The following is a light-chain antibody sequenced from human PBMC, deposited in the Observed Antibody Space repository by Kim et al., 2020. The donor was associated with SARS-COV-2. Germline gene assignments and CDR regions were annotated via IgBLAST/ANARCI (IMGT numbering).Light chain of an antibody. CDR1: QGISSY. Sequence: SASTGDRVTITCRASQGISSYLAWYQQKPGKAPKLLIYAASTLQSGVPSRFSGSGSGTDFTLTISCLQSEDFATYYCQQYYSYPYTFGQGTKLVI. V-gene: IGKV1-8*01. CDR2: AAS. CDR3: QQYYSYPYT. J-gene: IGKJ2*01.